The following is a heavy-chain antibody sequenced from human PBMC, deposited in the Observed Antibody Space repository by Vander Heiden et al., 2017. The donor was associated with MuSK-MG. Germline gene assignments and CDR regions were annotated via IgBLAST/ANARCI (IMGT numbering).Heavy chain of an antibody. CDR1: GGSISSYY. CDR3: ARHYGDYGDFDS. CDR2: VYYSGST. J-gene: IGHJ4*02. D-gene: IGHD4-17*01. V-gene: IGHV4-59*08. Sequence: VQLQESGPGLVKPSETLSLNCTVSGGSISSYYWSWIRQPPGKGLEWIGYVYYSGSTSYNPSFKSRVTISVDTSKSQFSLNVTSLTAADTAVYFCARHYGDYGDFDSWGQGILVTVSS.